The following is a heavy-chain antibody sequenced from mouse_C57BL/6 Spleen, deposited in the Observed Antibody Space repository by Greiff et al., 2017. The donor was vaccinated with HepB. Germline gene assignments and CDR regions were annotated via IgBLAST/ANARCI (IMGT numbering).Heavy chain of an antibody. J-gene: IGHJ3*01. D-gene: IGHD1-1*01. CDR2: IDPSDSYT. CDR1: GYTFTSYW. Sequence: QVQLQQSGAELVMPGASVKLSCKASGYTFTSYWMHWVKQRPGQGLEWIGEIDPSDSYTNYNQKFKGKSTLTVDKSSSTAYMQLSSLTSEDSAVYYCARSEVYYGSSPFAYWGQGTLVTVSA. V-gene: IGHV1-69*01. CDR3: ARSEVYYGSSPFAY.